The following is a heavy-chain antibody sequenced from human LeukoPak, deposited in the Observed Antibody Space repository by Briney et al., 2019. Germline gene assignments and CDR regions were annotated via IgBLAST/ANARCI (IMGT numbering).Heavy chain of an antibody. CDR1: GYNFAHYH. CDR3: ARDPDSGPDL. CDR2: LNPNTGDT. V-gene: IGHV1-2*02. J-gene: IGHJ4*02. Sequence: ASVKVSCKASGYNFAHYHTHWVRQAPGQGLEWMGSLNPNTGDTLLAQKFQGRVTMTRDTSITVGYMELSSLTFDDTGVYYCARDPDSGPDLWGEGPLVTV. D-gene: IGHD2-15*01.